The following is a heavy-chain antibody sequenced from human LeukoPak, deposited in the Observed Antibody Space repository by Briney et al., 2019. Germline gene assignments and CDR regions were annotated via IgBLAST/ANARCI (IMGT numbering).Heavy chain of an antibody. CDR1: GFTFDDYA. J-gene: IGHJ4*02. Sequence: PGGSLRLSCAASGFTFDDYAMHWVRQAPGKGLKWASLISGDGGSTYYADSVKGRFTISRDNSKNSLYLQMNSLRTEDTALYYCAKDDGDGYNLFDYWGQGTLVTVSS. V-gene: IGHV3-43*02. CDR2: ISGDGGST. D-gene: IGHD5-24*01. CDR3: AKDDGDGYNLFDY.